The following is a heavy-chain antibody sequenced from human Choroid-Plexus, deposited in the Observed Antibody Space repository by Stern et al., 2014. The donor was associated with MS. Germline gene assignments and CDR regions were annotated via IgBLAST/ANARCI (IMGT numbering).Heavy chain of an antibody. V-gene: IGHV3-30*18. J-gene: IGHJ5*02. D-gene: IGHD2-8*01. CDR2: VSYDGSNK. Sequence: VQLVQSGGGVVQPGRPLRLSCVVSGFTFGSCAMHWVRQAPGKGLEWGAGVSYDGSNKYYADSVKGRFTISRDNSQNTLYMQMSSLRPEDTAVYYCAKDRQSLTYFFDHWGQGSLVTVSS. CDR3: AKDRQSLTYFFDH. CDR1: GFTFGSCA.